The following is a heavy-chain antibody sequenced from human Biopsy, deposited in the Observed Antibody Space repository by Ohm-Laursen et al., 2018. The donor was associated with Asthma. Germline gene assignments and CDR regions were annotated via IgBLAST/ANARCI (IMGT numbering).Heavy chain of an antibody. J-gene: IGHJ4*02. V-gene: IGHV4-31*03. CDR2: IYYSGST. CDR1: GGSISSGGYY. CDR3: ARWGSFGFDY. Sequence: TLSLTCTVSGGSISSGGYYWSWIRQHPGKGLEWIGYIYYSGSTYYNPSLKSRVTISVGTSKNQFSLNLSSVTAADTAVYYCARWGSFGFDYWGQGTLVTVSS. D-gene: IGHD7-27*01.